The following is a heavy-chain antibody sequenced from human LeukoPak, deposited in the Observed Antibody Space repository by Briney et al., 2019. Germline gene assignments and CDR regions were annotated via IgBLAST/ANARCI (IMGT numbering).Heavy chain of an antibody. CDR3: ARGQRYCSSTSCYLVLYFDY. Sequence: GGSLRLSCAASGFTFSSYSMNWVRQAPGKGLEWVSYISSSGSTIYYADSVKGRFTISRDNAKNSLYLQMNSLRAEDTAVYYCARGQRYCSSTSCYLVLYFDYWGQGTLVTVSS. V-gene: IGHV3-48*04. CDR2: ISSSGSTI. J-gene: IGHJ4*02. D-gene: IGHD2-2*01. CDR1: GFTFSSYS.